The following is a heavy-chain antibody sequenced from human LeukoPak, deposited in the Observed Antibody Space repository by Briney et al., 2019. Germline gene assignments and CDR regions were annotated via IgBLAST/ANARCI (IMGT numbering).Heavy chain of an antibody. Sequence: GGSLRLSCAASGFIFSSYGMPWVRQAPGKGLEWVANIKQDGSEKYYVDSVKGRFTISRDNAKNSLYLQMNSLRVEDTAVYFCARDGEFWGQGILVTVSS. CDR1: GFIFSSYG. CDR2: IKQDGSEK. J-gene: IGHJ4*02. D-gene: IGHD7-27*01. CDR3: ARDGEF. V-gene: IGHV3-7*01.